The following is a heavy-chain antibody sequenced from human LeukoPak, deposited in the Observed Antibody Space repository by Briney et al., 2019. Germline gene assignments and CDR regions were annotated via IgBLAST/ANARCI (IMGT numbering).Heavy chain of an antibody. J-gene: IGHJ5*02. Sequence: ASVKVSCKASGYTFTGYYMHWVRQAPGQGLEWMGWINPNSGGTNYAQKFQGRVTMTRDTSISTAYMELSRLRSDDTAVYYCVRQPRRGNWFDPWGQGTLVTVSS. V-gene: IGHV1-2*02. CDR1: GYTFTGYY. D-gene: IGHD3-10*01. CDR3: VRQPRRGNWFDP. CDR2: INPNSGGT.